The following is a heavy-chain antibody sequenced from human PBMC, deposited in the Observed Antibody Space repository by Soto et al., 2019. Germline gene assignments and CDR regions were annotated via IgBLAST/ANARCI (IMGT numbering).Heavy chain of an antibody. J-gene: IGHJ4*02. CDR3: ARATGSNHPFDY. CDR2: ISTDGSST. CDR1: GFTFSTYW. V-gene: IGHV3-74*01. Sequence: EVQLVESGGGLVQPGGSLRLSCAATGFTFSTYWMHWVRQGPGKGLVWVSRISTDGSSTTYADSVKGRFTISRDNAKHTLDLQMNSLSAEDTAVYYCARATGSNHPFDYWGQGTLVTVSS. D-gene: IGHD2-2*01.